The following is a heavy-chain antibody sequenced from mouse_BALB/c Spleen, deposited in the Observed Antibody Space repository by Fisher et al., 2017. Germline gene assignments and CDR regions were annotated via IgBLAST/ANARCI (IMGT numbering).Heavy chain of an antibody. Sequence: KFKGKATLTVDKSSSTAHMELRSLASEDSAVYYCARYYGSRTYAMDYWGQGTSVTVSS. J-gene: IGHJ4*01. CDR3: ARYYGSRTYAMDY. D-gene: IGHD1-1*01. V-gene: IGHV1-20*02.